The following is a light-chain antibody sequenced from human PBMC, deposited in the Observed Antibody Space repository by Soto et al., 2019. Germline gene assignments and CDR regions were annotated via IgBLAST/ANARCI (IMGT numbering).Light chain of an antibody. CDR2: GVS. Sequence: ELVLTQSPVALSLSSGERATLSCRASQSVSSTLLTWYQQKPGQAPRLLIYGVSSRATGIPDRFSGSGSGTDFTLTISRVEPEDFAVYHCQQYGNSQLTFGGGTKVAIK. CDR1: QSVSSTL. V-gene: IGKV3-20*01. J-gene: IGKJ4*01. CDR3: QQYGNSQLT.